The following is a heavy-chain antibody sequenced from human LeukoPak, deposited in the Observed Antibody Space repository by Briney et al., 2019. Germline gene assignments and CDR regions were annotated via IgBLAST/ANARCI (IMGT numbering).Heavy chain of an antibody. J-gene: IGHJ5*02. D-gene: IGHD2-15*01. CDR3: ARVYCSGGSCYWFDP. V-gene: IGHV1-18*01. CDR1: GYTFTSYG. CDR2: ISAYNGNT. Sequence: ASVKVSCKASGYTFTSYGISWVRQAPGQGLEWMGWISAYNGNTNYAQKLQGRVTMTTDTSTSTAYMELRSLRSDDTAVYYCARVYCSGGSCYWFDPWGQGTLVTVSS.